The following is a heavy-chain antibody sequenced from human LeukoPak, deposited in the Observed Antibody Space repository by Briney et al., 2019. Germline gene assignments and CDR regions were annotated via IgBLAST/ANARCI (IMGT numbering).Heavy chain of an antibody. CDR1: GFTFSSYA. CDR3: ARSIYDFWSGYGWFDP. CDR2: ISSNGGST. V-gene: IGHV3-64*01. J-gene: IGHJ5*02. D-gene: IGHD3-3*01. Sequence: PGGSLRLPCAASGFTFSSYAMHWVRQAPGKGLEYVSAISSNGGSTYYANSVKGRFTISRDNSKNTLYLQMGSLRAEDMAVYYCARSIYDFWSGYGWFDPWGQGTLVTVSS.